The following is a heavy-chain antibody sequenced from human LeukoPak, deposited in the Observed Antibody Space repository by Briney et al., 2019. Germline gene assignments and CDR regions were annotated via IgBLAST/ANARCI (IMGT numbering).Heavy chain of an antibody. CDR2: ISSSGSTI. CDR1: GFTFSSYG. J-gene: IGHJ3*02. Sequence: GGSLRLSCAASGFTFSSYGMHWVRQAPGKGLEWVSYISSSGSTIYYADSVKGRFTISRDNAKNSLYLQMNSLRAEDTAVYYCARVKAALDAFDIWGQGTMVTVSS. V-gene: IGHV3-48*04. CDR3: ARVKAALDAFDI. D-gene: IGHD6-13*01.